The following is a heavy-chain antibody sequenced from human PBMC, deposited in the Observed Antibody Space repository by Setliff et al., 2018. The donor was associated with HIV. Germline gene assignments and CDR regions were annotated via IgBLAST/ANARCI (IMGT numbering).Heavy chain of an antibody. J-gene: IGHJ4*02. D-gene: IGHD6-19*01. CDR2: IWYDGSNK. CDR1: GFTFKTDA. Sequence: GESLRLPCAASGFTFKTDAMHWVRQAPGKGLEWVAFIWYDGSNKEYGDSVKGRFTISRDNSKNMVYLEMNNLRGEDSAVYYCARDPAMSGWALADWGQGTQVTVSS. V-gene: IGHV3-33*01. CDR3: ARDPAMSGWALAD.